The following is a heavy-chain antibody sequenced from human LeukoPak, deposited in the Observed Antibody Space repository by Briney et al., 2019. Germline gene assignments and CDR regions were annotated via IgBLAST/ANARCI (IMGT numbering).Heavy chain of an antibody. Sequence: PSETLSLTCTVSGGSISSYYWSWIRQPAGKGLEWIGRIYTSGSTNYNPSLKSRVTMSVDTSKNQFSLKLSSVTAADTAVYYCAREKAMDTPCYYYYMDVWGKGTTVTVSS. D-gene: IGHD5-18*01. CDR3: AREKAMDTPCYYYYMDV. CDR2: IYTSGST. CDR1: GGSISSYY. J-gene: IGHJ6*03. V-gene: IGHV4-4*07.